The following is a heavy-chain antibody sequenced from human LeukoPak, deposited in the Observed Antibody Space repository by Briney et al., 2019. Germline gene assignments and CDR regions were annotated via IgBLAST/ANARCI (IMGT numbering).Heavy chain of an antibody. CDR1: GYTFTSYY. CDR2: INPSGGST. D-gene: IGHD3-10*01. Sequence: ASVKVSCKASGYTFTSYYMHWVRQAPGQGLEGMGIINPSGGSTSYAQKFQGRVTMTRDTSTRTVYMELSSLRSEDTAVYYCARENTMVRGPRGWFDRWGQGTLVTVSS. CDR3: ARENTMVRGPRGWFDR. V-gene: IGHV1-46*01. J-gene: IGHJ5*02.